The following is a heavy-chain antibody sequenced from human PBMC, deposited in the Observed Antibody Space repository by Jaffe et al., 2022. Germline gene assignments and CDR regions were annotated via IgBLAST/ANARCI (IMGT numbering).Heavy chain of an antibody. V-gene: IGHV4-59*01. CDR1: GGSISSYY. D-gene: IGHD6-6*01. J-gene: IGHJ3*02. CDR2: IYYSGST. CDR3: ARVFEVAARPLHAFDI. Sequence: QVQLQESGPGLVKPSETLSLTCTVSGGSISSYYWSWIRQPPGKGLEWIGYIYYSGSTNYNPSLKSRVTISVDTSKNQFSLKLSSVTAADTAVYYCARVFEVAARPLHAFDIWGQGTMVTVSS.